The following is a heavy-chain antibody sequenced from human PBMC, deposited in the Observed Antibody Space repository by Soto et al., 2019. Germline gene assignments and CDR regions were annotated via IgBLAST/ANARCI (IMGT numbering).Heavy chain of an antibody. V-gene: IGHV1-18*01. D-gene: IGHD1-26*01. CDR1: GYQFSNYG. Sequence: GASVKVSCKASGYQFSNYGISWVRQAPGQGLEWMGWFNSYNGDARYAQNLQGRVTMTTDTSTSTAYMELWSLRSDDTAVYYCAREDSGGLDYWGQGTLVTVSS. CDR2: FNSYNGDA. J-gene: IGHJ4*02. CDR3: AREDSGGLDY.